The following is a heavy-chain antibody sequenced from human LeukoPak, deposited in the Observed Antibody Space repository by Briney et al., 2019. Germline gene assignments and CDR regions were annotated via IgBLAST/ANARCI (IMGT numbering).Heavy chain of an antibody. CDR1: GFTFSSYD. V-gene: IGHV3-13*01. CDR2: IGIAGDT. D-gene: IGHD5-18*01. J-gene: IGHJ3*02. Sequence: GGSLRLSCAASGFTFSSYDMHWVRQATGEGLEWVSAIGIAGDTYYPDSVKGRFTISRENAKNSLYLQMNSLRAGDTAVYYCARADVDTEGFDIWGQGTMVTVSS. CDR3: ARADVDTEGFDI.